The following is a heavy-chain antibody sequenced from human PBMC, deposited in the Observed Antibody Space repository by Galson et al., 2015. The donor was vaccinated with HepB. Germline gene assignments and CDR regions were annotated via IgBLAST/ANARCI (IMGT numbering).Heavy chain of an antibody. CDR1: GYSFKNYT. J-gene: IGHJ3*01. Sequence: SVKVSCKASGYSFKNYTIAWLRQAPGQGLEWLGWISDNDAYTKSSPEVQGRITMTTDPSTNSAYMELRSLKAQGTAMYYCARDQGISSSGGEGFDLWGQGTMVTV. V-gene: IGHV1-18*04. CDR2: ISDNDAYT. D-gene: IGHD6-19*01. CDR3: ARDQGISSSGGEGFDL.